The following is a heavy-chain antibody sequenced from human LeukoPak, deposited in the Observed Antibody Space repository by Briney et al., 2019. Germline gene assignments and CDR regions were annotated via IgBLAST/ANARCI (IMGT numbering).Heavy chain of an antibody. CDR2: ISYDGSNK. CDR3: AKKQWLGYFDY. CDR1: GFTFSSYG. J-gene: IGHJ4*02. Sequence: GGYLRLSCAASGFTFSSYGMHWVRQAPGKGLEWVAVISYDGSNKYYADSVKGRFTISRDNSKNTLYLQMNSLRAEDTAVYYCAKKQWLGYFDYWGQGTLVTVSS. D-gene: IGHD6-19*01. V-gene: IGHV3-30*18.